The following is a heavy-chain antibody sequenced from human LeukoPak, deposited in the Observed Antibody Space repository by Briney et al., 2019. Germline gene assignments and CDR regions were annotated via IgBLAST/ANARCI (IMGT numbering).Heavy chain of an antibody. CDR1: GYTFTGYY. CDR2: INPNSGGT. Sequence: ASVKVSCKASGYTFTGYYMHWVRQAPGQGLELMGRINPNSGGTNYAQKFQGRVTMTRDTSISTAYMELSRLRSDDTAVYYCASWEGYSSSWYTYYYYYGMDVWGQGTTVTVSS. D-gene: IGHD6-13*01. J-gene: IGHJ6*02. V-gene: IGHV1-2*06. CDR3: ASWEGYSSSWYTYYYYYGMDV.